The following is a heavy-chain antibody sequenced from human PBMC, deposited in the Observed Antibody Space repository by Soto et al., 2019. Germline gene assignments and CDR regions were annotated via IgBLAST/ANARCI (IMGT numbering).Heavy chain of an antibody. CDR2: ISYDGSNK. J-gene: IGHJ4*02. D-gene: IGHD4-17*01. Sequence: QVQLVESGVGVVQPGRSLRLSCAASGFTFSSYGMHWVRQAPGKWLEWVAVISYDGSNKYYADSVKGRFTIARYNSKNTLYLQMNSLRAEDTAVYYCANDFWADYGVYGVGFDYWGQGTLVPVAS. V-gene: IGHV3-30*18. CDR3: ANDFWADYGVYGVGFDY. CDR1: GFTFSSYG.